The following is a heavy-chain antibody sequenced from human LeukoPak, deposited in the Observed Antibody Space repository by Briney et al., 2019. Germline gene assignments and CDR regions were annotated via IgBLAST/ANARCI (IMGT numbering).Heavy chain of an antibody. CDR2: ISGSGGST. V-gene: IGHV3-23*01. J-gene: IGHJ4*02. D-gene: IGHD3-10*01. CDR1: GFTSGSYA. CDR3: AKLSYYGSGSSLDY. Sequence: GGSLRLSCAASGFTSGSYAMSWVRQAPGKGLEWVSAISGSGGSTYYADSVKGRFTISRDNSKNTLYLQMNSLRAEDTAVYYCAKLSYYGSGSSLDYWGQGTLVTVSS.